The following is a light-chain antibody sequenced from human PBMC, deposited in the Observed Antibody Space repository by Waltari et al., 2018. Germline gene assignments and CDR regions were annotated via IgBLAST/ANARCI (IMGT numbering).Light chain of an antibody. CDR1: QSVNKY. Sequence: EIVLTQSPGTLSLSPGEGATLSCRASQSVNKYLAWYQKKRGQAPRLLIYDTTSRATGIPDRCSGSVSGTDFTLTISRLEPEDFAVYYCQQYGSSPWTFGQGTKVEIK. V-gene: IGKV3-20*01. CDR2: DTT. CDR3: QQYGSSPWT. J-gene: IGKJ1*01.